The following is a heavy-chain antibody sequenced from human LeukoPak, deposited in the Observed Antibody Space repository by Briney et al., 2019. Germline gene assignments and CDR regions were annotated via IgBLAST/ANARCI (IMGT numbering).Heavy chain of an antibody. CDR2: ISSSSSYI. Sequence: PGGSLRLSCAASGFTFSSYSMNWVRQAPGKGLEWVSSISSSSSYIYYADSVKGRFTISRDNAKNSLYLQMNSLRAEDTAVYYCARASLYYYGSGSYFYWGQGTLVTVSS. J-gene: IGHJ4*02. D-gene: IGHD3-10*01. CDR1: GFTFSSYS. V-gene: IGHV3-21*01. CDR3: ARASLYYYGSGSYFY.